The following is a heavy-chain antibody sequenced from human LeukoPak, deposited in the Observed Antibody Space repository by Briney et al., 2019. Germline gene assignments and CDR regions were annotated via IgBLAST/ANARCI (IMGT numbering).Heavy chain of an antibody. D-gene: IGHD2-21*01. CDR2: IYTSGST. CDR3: ARDGEGSYYYGMDV. CDR1: GGSISSYY. Sequence: SSETLSLTCAVSGGSISSYYWSWIRQPAGKGLEWIGRIYTSGSTNYNPSLKSRVTMSVDTSKNQFSLKLSSVTAADTAVYYCARDGEGSYYYGMDVWGQGTTVTVSS. J-gene: IGHJ6*02. V-gene: IGHV4-4*07.